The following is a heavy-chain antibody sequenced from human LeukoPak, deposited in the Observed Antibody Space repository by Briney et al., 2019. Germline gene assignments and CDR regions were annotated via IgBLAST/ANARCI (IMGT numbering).Heavy chain of an antibody. CDR2: FDPEDGET. J-gene: IGHJ1*01. CDR3: ATGAGKGTSFPGGH. D-gene: IGHD2-2*01. V-gene: IGHV1-24*01. CDR1: GYTLTELS. Sequence: ASVKVSCKVSGYTLTELSMHWVRQAPGKGLEWMGGFDPEDGETIYAQKFQGRVTMTEDTSTDTAYMELSSLRSEDTAVYYCATGAGKGTSFPGGHWGQGTLVAVSS.